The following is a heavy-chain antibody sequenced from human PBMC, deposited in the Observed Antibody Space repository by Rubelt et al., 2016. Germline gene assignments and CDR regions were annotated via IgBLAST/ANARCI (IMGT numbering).Heavy chain of an antibody. D-gene: IGHD5/OR15-5a*01. CDR2: IYQRGST. Sequence: QVQLQESGPGLVKPSETLSLTCTVSGFSISSGYYWGWVRQPPGKGLECIGSIYQRGSTYYNLSLKSRATISINTSKNQCSLKRGPVTAADTAVYFCASFHVSRDYWGQGILVTVSP. J-gene: IGHJ4*02. CDR1: GFSISSGYY. V-gene: IGHV4-38-2*02. CDR3: ASFHVSRDY.